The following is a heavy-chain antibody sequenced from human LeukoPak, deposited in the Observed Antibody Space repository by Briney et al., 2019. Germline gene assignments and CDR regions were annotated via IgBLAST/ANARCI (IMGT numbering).Heavy chain of an antibody. CDR1: GFTFSSYW. V-gene: IGHV3-7*01. J-gene: IGHJ4*02. CDR2: IKQDGSEK. CDR3: ARTPFDQIVVVPAAFDY. D-gene: IGHD2-2*01. Sequence: GGSLRLSCAASGFTFSSYWMSWVRQAPGKGLEWVANIKQDGSEKYYVDSVKGRFTISRDNAKNSLYLQTNSLRAEDTAVYYCARTPFDQIVVVPAAFDYWGQGTLVTVSS.